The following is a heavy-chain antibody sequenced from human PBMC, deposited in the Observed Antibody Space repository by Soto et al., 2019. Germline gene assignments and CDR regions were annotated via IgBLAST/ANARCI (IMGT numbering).Heavy chain of an antibody. CDR1: GGSISSSSYY. J-gene: IGHJ4*02. V-gene: IGHV4-39*01. CDR3: ARLGSGSYSEGDYFDY. CDR2: IYYSGST. Sequence: PSETLSLTCTVSGGSISSSSYYWGWLRQPPGKGLEWIGSIYYSGSTYYNPSLKSRVTISVDTSKNQFSLKLSSVTAADTAVYYCARLGSGSYSEGDYFDYWGQGTLVTVSS. D-gene: IGHD1-26*01.